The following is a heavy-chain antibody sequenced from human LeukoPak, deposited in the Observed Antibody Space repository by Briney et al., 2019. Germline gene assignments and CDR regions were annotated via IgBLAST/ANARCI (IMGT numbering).Heavy chain of an antibody. D-gene: IGHD5-18*01. CDR1: GFTFSSYC. V-gene: IGHV3-30*18. J-gene: IGHJ6*02. CDR3: EKCVIQIVYYYYGMDV. CDR2: ISHDGSNK. Sequence: GTSLRLSCAASGFTFSSYCMHWVRQAPGKGLEWMAGISHDGSNKNYADSVKGRFTITRDNSNNTAYLQMNSLRAEDTAVYYCEKCVIQIVYYYYGMDVWGQGATVTVSS.